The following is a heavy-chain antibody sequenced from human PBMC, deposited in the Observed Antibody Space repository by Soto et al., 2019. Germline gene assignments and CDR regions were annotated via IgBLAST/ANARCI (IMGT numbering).Heavy chain of an antibody. J-gene: IGHJ6*02. D-gene: IGHD3-10*01. CDR3: AKARANYYGSNYGIDV. V-gene: IGHV3-9*01. Sequence: EVQLVESGGGLVQPGRSLRLSCAASGFTFDDYAMHWVRQAPGKGLEWVSGISWNSGSIGYADSVKGRFTISRDNAKSSLYLQMNSLRAEDTALYYCAKARANYYGSNYGIDVWGQGTTVTVSS. CDR1: GFTFDDYA. CDR2: ISWNSGSI.